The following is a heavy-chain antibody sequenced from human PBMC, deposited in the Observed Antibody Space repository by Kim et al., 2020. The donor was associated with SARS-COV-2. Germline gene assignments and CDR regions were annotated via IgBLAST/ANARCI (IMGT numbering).Heavy chain of an antibody. J-gene: IGHJ6*01. V-gene: IGHV3-48*02. CDR2: IISSSTTI. Sequence: GGSLRLSCVGSGFTFSDYSMNWVRQAPGKGLEWVAYIISSSTTIYYADSVKGRLTISRDNAKNSLYLQLIGLSDEDTAVYDCARVGGSCSSTSCKYYFY. D-gene: IGHD2-2*01. CDR3: ARVGGSCSSTSCKYYFY. CDR1: GFTFSDYS.